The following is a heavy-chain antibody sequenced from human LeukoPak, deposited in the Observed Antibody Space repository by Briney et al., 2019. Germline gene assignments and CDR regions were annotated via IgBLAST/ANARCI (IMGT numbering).Heavy chain of an antibody. D-gene: IGHD2-8*02. V-gene: IGHV3-23*01. CDR3: TKAPLMSCTGAFCYPFDS. CDR1: GFTFTNYA. J-gene: IGHJ4*02. CDR2: TVGSRPDT. Sequence: GGSLGLSCAASGFTFTNYAMSWVRQTPGKGLEWVSATVGSRPDTYHADSVKGRFTVSRDNSRNTLYLQMNNLRIEDSAVYYCTKAPLMSCTGAFCYPFDSWGQGVLVTVSS.